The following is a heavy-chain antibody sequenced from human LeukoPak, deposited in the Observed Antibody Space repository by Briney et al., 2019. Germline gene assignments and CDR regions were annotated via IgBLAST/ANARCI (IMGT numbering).Heavy chain of an antibody. D-gene: IGHD1-14*01. CDR3: AKEDRYRNWFDP. V-gene: IGHV3-7*01. CDR1: GFTFSSYW. CDR2: IKQDGSEK. J-gene: IGHJ5*02. Sequence: GGSLRLSCAASGFTFSSYWMSWVRQAPGKGLEWVSNIKQDGSEKYYVDSVKGRFTISRDNSKNTLYLQMNSLRTEDTAVYYCAKEDRYRNWFDPWGQGTLVTVSS.